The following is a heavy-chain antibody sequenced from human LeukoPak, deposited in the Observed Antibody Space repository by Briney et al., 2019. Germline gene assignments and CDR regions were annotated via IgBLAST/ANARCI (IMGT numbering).Heavy chain of an antibody. CDR3: ARRRLPGIRLGAFDI. V-gene: IGHV5-51*01. Sequence: GESLKISCQSTIYTFTNHWIGWVRQMPGKGLEWMGIIYFGDSDTRYSPSFQGQVTISADKSISTAFLQWSSLKASDTAMYYCARRRLPGIRLGAFDIWGQGTMVTVSS. D-gene: IGHD6-19*01. CDR2: IYFGDSDT. CDR1: IYTFTNHW. J-gene: IGHJ3*02.